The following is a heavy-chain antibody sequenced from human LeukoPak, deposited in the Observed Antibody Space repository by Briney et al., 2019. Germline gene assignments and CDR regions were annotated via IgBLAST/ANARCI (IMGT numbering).Heavy chain of an antibody. CDR3: ARTAPLLPDVPSYYYGMDV. J-gene: IGHJ6*02. Sequence: GESLKISCKGSGYSFTSYWIAWVRQMPGEGLEWMGIIYPGDSDTRYSPSFQGQVTISADKSISTAYLQWSSLKASDTAMYYCARTAPLLPDVPSYYYGMDVWGQGTTVTVSS. CDR2: IYPGDSDT. D-gene: IGHD2-15*01. V-gene: IGHV5-51*01. CDR1: GYSFTSYW.